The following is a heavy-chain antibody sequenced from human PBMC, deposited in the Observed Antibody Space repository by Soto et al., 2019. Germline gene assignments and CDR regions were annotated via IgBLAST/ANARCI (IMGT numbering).Heavy chain of an antibody. Sequence: LRLSCAASGFTFSSYAMSWVRQAPGKGLEWVSAISGSGGSTYYADSVKGRFTTSRDKSKNTLYLHMNGLRVEDTAVYYCARVNTTLVDHFDCWGQGTLVTVSS. CDR2: ISGSGGST. CDR3: ARVNTTLVDHFDC. V-gene: IGHV3-23*01. D-gene: IGHD5-18*01. J-gene: IGHJ4*02. CDR1: GFTFSSYA.